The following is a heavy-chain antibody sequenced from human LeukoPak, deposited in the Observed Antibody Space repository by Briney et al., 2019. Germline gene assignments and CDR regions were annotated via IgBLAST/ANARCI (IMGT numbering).Heavy chain of an antibody. Sequence: SETLSLTCAVYGGSFSGYYWSWIRQPPGKGLDYIGSIYASGSTYYNPSLESRVTISKDTSKNHFSLRLNSVTAADTAVYYCVRETPGLAFDIWGQGIMVTVSS. CDR2: IYASGST. D-gene: IGHD2-2*01. V-gene: IGHV4-34*01. CDR1: GGSFSGYY. CDR3: VRETPGLAFDI. J-gene: IGHJ3*02.